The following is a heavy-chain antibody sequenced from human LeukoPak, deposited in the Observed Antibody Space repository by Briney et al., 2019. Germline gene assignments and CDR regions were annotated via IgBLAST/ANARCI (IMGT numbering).Heavy chain of an antibody. D-gene: IGHD3-22*01. CDR2: INHSGST. Sequence: SETLSLTCAVYGGSFSGYYWSWIRQPPGKGLEWIGEINHSGSTNYNPSLKSRVTISVDTSISTAYMELSRLTSDDTAVYYCARDRYDSSGLFDYWGQGTLVTVSS. CDR3: ARDRYDSSGLFDY. CDR1: GGSFSGYY. V-gene: IGHV4-34*01. J-gene: IGHJ4*02.